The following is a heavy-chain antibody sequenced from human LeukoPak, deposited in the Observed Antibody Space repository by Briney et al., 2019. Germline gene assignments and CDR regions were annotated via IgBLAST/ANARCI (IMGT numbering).Heavy chain of an antibody. Sequence: SETLSLTCAVSGGSISSGGYSWSWIRQPPGKGLEWIGYIYHSGSTYYNPSLKSRVTISVDRSKNQISLKLSSVTAADTAVYYCARSYCSGGSCYSDAFDVWGQGTMVTVSS. CDR1: GGSISSGGYS. J-gene: IGHJ3*01. D-gene: IGHD2-15*01. CDR3: ARSYCSGGSCYSDAFDV. CDR2: IYHSGST. V-gene: IGHV4-30-2*01.